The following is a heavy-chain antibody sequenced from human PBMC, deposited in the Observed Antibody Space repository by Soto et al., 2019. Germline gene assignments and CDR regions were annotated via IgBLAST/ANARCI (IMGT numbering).Heavy chain of an antibody. CDR1: GYTFTSYY. J-gene: IGHJ4*02. D-gene: IGHD2-15*01. CDR3: ARSACSGGTGYQGHFDY. CDR2: INPSGTRT. V-gene: IGHV1-46*01. Sequence: QVQLVQSGAEVQKPGASVKVSCKASGYTFTSYYMHWVRQAPGQGLEWKGIINPSGTRTTYAQKFQGRVTMTRDTSTSTVYMELTSLRSDDTAVYDCARSACSGGTGYQGHFDYWGQGTLVTVSS.